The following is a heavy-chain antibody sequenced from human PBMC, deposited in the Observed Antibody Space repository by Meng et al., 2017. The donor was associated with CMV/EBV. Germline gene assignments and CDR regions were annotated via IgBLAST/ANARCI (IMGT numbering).Heavy chain of an antibody. Sequence: CKGSGYNFPPDWISWVRQMPGKGLEWMGRIDPADSYTNYNPSFQGHVTISADKSITTAYLQWSSLKASDTAMYYCARLRSSGWFLDYWGQGTLVTVSS. CDR2: IDPADSYT. J-gene: IGHJ4*02. V-gene: IGHV5-10-1*01. CDR3: ARLRSSGWFLDY. D-gene: IGHD6-19*01. CDR1: GYNFPPDW.